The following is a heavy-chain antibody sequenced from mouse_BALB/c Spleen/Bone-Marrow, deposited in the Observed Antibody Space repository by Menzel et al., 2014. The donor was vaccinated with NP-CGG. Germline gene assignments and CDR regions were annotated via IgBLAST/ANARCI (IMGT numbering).Heavy chain of an antibody. Sequence: QVLLQQPGPELVRPGVSVKISCKGSSYTFTDYAMHWVKQSHAKSLEWIGVISTYYGNANYNQKFKGKATMTVDKSSSTAYMELARLTSEDSAVYYCTRGGRYDEVAYWGQGTLVTVSA. CDR3: TRGGRYDEVAY. CDR1: SYTFTDYA. V-gene: IGHV1-67*01. J-gene: IGHJ3*01. CDR2: ISTYYGNA. D-gene: IGHD2-14*01.